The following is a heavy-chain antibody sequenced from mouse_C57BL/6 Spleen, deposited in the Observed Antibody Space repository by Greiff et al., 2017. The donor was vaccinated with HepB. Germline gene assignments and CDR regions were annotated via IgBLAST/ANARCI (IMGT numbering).Heavy chain of an antibody. Sequence: VQLQQSGAELVRPGASVKLSCTASGFNIKDDYMHWVKQRPEPDLASIGWIDTENGDTEYASKFQGKATLTANTSSNTSYLQLSSLTSEDTAVYYCTTFPLYGYFFDYWGQGTTLTVSS. V-gene: IGHV14-4*01. D-gene: IGHD2-2*01. J-gene: IGHJ2*01. CDR3: TTFPLYGYFFDY. CDR1: GFNIKDDY. CDR2: IDTENGDT.